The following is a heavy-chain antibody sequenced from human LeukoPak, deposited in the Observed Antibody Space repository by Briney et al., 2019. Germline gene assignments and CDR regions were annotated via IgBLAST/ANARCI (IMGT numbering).Heavy chain of an antibody. CDR3: ARRARGAKFGSDAFDI. J-gene: IGHJ3*02. CDR1: GGSISSYY. V-gene: IGHV4-39*01. D-gene: IGHD3-10*01. CDR2: IYYSGST. Sequence: SETLSLTCTVSGGSISSYYWSWIRQPPGKGLEWIGSIYYSGSTYYNPSLKSRVTISVDTSKNQFSLKLSSVTAADTAVYYCARRARGAKFGSDAFDIWGQGTMVTVSS.